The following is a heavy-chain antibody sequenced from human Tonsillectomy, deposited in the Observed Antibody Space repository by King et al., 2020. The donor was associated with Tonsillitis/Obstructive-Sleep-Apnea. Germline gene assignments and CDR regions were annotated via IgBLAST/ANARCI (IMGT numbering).Heavy chain of an antibody. CDR3: ARSPSYCSGTSCYQGYYFYMDV. V-gene: IGHV7-4-1*02. CDR1: GYTFTSNA. Sequence: QLVQSGSELKKPGASVKVSCKSSGYTFTSNAINWVRQAPGQGLEWMGWINTNTVNPTYAQAFTGRFVFSLDTSVNTAFLQISSLKAEDTAVYYCARSPSYCSGTSCYQGYYFYMDVWGKGTTVTVSS. D-gene: IGHD2-15*01. J-gene: IGHJ6*03. CDR2: INTNTVNP.